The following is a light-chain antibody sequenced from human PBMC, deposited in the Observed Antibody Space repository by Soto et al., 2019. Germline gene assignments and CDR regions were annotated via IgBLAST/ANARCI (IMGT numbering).Light chain of an antibody. CDR3: QQYGGSPRT. CDR1: QSIANS. V-gene: IGKV3-20*01. Sequence: EIVLTQSPGPLSLSPGERASLSCRASQSIANSLAWYQQKPGQAPRLLIFGASNRATGIPDRFSGSGSGTDFTLTISRLEPEDVAVYHCQQYGGSPRTFGQGTKVERK. J-gene: IGKJ1*01. CDR2: GAS.